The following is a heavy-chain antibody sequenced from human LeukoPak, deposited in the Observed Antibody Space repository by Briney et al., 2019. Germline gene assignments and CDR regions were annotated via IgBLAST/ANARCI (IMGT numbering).Heavy chain of an antibody. J-gene: IGHJ4*02. D-gene: IGHD4-23*01. CDR3: AKDRVRWSEGY. V-gene: IGHV3-23*01. Sequence: GGSLRLSCAASGFTFSSYAMSWVRQAPGMGLEWVSAISGSGGSTYYADSVKGRFTISRDNPKNTLYLQMNSLRAEDTAVYYCAKDRVRWSEGYWGQGTLVTVSS. CDR1: GFTFSSYA. CDR2: ISGSGGST.